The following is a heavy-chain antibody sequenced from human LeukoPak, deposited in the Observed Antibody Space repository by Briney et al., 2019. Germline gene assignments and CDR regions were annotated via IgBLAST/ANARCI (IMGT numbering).Heavy chain of an antibody. CDR1: GFTVTTKS. D-gene: IGHD2-2*01. CDR3: ASARESCIGSSCYEYFHH. CDR2: FYSPGST. Sequence: GGSLRLSCAASGFTVTTKSMAWVRQAPGRGLEWVSVFYSPGSTYYADSVHGRFTISRDTSLNTLFLQMSSLRVEDTAVYYCASARESCIGSSCYEYFHHWGQGTPLTVSS. J-gene: IGHJ1*01. V-gene: IGHV3-53*01.